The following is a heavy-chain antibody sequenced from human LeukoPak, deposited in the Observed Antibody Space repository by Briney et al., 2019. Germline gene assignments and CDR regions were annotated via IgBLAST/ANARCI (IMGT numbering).Heavy chain of an antibody. J-gene: IGHJ3*02. CDR1: GFTVSSNY. D-gene: IGHD3-10*01. CDR2: LHSGGYT. V-gene: IGHV3-53*05. CDR3: AKDYPGNDAFDI. Sequence: PGGSLRLSCAASGFTVSSNYMSWVRQAPGKGLEWVSLLHSGGYTDYADSVKGRFTISRDNSKNTLYLQMNSLRAEDTAVYYCAKDYPGNDAFDIWGQGTMVTVSS.